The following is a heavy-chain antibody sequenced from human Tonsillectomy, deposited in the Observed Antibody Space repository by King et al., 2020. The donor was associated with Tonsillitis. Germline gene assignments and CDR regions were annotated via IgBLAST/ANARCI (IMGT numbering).Heavy chain of an antibody. CDR1: GYNFAYYY. CDR3: ARQAANYDVDY. J-gene: IGHJ4*02. Sequence: AQLVQSGAEVKKPGESLKISCKGSGYNFAYYYIAWVRQMPGKGLEWVGLIYPGDSDVRYSPSFQGQVAISADKSITTAYLQWSSLKASDTAMYYCARQAANYDVDYWGQGTLVTVSS. CDR2: IYPGDSDV. D-gene: IGHD3-3*01. V-gene: IGHV5-51*01.